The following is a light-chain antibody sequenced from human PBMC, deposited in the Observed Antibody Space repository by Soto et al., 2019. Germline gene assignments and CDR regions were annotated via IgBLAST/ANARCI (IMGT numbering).Light chain of an antibody. CDR3: QQYGSTPLT. CDR1: QSVSSSY. CDR2: GAS. J-gene: IGKJ4*01. V-gene: IGKV3-20*01. Sequence: EIVLTQSPGTLSLSPGERATLSCRASQSVSSSYLAWYQQKPGQAPRLLIYGASSRATGIPDRFSGSVSGTDFTLTISRLEPEVFAVYYCQQYGSTPLTCGGGTKVEIK.